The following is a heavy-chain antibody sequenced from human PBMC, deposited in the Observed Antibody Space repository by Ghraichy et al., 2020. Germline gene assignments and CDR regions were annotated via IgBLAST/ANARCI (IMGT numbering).Heavy chain of an antibody. V-gene: IGHV1-18*01. CDR2: ISAYNGNT. J-gene: IGHJ4*02. Sequence: ASVKVSCKTARSHVRTPGTCRKRQCPGQRVKRMGWISAYNGNTNSAQKLQGRVTMTTDTSTSTAYMELRSLRSDDTAVYYCAREASSGWYTPDYWGQGTLVNVSS. CDR1: RSHVRTPG. D-gene: IGHD6-19*01. CDR3: AREASSGWYTPDY.